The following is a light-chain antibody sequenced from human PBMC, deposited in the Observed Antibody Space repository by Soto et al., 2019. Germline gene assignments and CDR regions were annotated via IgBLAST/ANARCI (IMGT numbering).Light chain of an antibody. Sequence: QSALTQPASVSGSPGQSITISCTGTSSDVGSYDLVSWYQQRPGRAPRLMIFEVAKRPSGISTRFSGSKSGNTASLTISGLQAVDEADYFCCSYTSTNTFVFGGGTKLTVL. V-gene: IGLV2-23*02. CDR3: CSYTSTNTFV. J-gene: IGLJ2*01. CDR2: EVA. CDR1: SSDVGSYDL.